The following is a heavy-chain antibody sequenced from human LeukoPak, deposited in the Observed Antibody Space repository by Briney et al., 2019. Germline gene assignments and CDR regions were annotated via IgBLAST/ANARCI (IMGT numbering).Heavy chain of an antibody. CDR1: GFTFSSYA. CDR2: ISGSGGST. V-gene: IGHV3-23*01. Sequence: PGGSLRLSCAASGFTFSSYAMSWVRQAPGKGLEWVSAISGSGGSTYYADSVRGRFTISRDNSKNTLYLQMNSLRAEDTAVYYCARHTLVRGVVIPSRGAFDIWGQGTMVTVSS. CDR3: ARHTLVRGVVIPSRGAFDI. J-gene: IGHJ3*02. D-gene: IGHD3-10*01.